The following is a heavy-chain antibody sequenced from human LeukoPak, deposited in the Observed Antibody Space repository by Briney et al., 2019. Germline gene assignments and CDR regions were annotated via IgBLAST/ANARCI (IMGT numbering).Heavy chain of an antibody. D-gene: IGHD6-19*01. CDR3: AREEGYSSGWYPYFGY. V-gene: IGHV1-69*04. Sequence: GASVKVSCKASGGTFSDHAVSWVRQAPGQGLEWMGRIIPILGIANYAQKFQGRVTITADKSTSTAYMELSSLRSEDTAVYYCAREEGYSSGWYPYFGYWGQGTLVTVSS. J-gene: IGHJ4*02. CDR1: GGTFSDHA. CDR2: IIPILGIA.